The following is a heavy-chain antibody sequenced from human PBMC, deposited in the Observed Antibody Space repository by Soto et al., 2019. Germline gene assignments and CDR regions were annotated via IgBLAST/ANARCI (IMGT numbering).Heavy chain of an antibody. CDR2: ISGGSSDI. J-gene: IGHJ4*02. CDR3: ARRYSGTFDFDY. Sequence: GGSLKLACAASGFTFSDYYMSWIRQAPGKGLEWVAYISGGSSDIYYADSVKGRFTISRDNAKNSVFLQMISLRDEDTAVYYCARRYSGTFDFDYWGQGTLVTVSS. V-gene: IGHV3-11*06. D-gene: IGHD1-26*01. CDR1: GFTFSDYY.